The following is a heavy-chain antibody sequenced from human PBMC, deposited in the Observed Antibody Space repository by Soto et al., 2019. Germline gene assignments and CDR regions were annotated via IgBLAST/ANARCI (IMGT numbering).Heavy chain of an antibody. CDR2: ISYSGST. Sequence: QLQLQESGPGLVKPSETLFLTCTVSGGSISSSSYYWGWIRQPPGKGLEWIGTISYSGSTSYNRTLMRRVTISVDTSKTQSSLKLGSVTAADTAVYYCASRAPYGSGSYFDYWGQGTLVTVSS. J-gene: IGHJ4*02. CDR1: GGSISSSSYY. V-gene: IGHV4-39*01. D-gene: IGHD3-10*01. CDR3: ASRAPYGSGSYFDY.